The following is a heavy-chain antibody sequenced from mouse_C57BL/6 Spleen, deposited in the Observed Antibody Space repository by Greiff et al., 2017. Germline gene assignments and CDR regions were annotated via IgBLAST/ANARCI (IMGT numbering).Heavy chain of an antibody. CDR2: INPSSGYT. D-gene: IGHD1-2*01. J-gene: IGHJ2*01. V-gene: IGHV1-4*01. Sequence: QVQLKESGAELARPGASVKMSCKASGYTFTSYTMHWVKQRPGQGLEWIGYINPSSGYTKYNQKFKDKATLTADKSSSTAYMQLSSLTSEDSAVYYCARSRYYGADYFDHWGQGTTLTVSS. CDR3: ARSRYYGADYFDH. CDR1: GYTFTSYT.